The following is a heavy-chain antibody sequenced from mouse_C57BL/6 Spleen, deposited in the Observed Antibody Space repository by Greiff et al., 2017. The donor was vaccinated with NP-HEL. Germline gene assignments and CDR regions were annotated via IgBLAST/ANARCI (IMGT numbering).Heavy chain of an antibody. J-gene: IGHJ3*01. CDR2: IDPSDSYT. Sequence: QVQLQQPGAELVMPGASVKLSCKASGYTFTSYWMHWVKQRPGQGLEWIGEIDPSDSYTNYNQKFKGKSTLTVDKSSSTAYMQLSSQTSEDSAVYYCARPHYYGTPGFAYWGQGTLVTVSA. CDR1: GYTFTSYW. V-gene: IGHV1-69*01. D-gene: IGHD1-1*01. CDR3: ARPHYYGTPGFAY.